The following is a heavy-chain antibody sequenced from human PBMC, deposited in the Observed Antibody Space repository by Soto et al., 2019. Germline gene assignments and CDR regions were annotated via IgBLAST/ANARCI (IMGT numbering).Heavy chain of an antibody. CDR2: IIPILGIA. CDR1: GGTFSSYT. V-gene: IGHV1-69*02. D-gene: IGHD6-6*01. J-gene: IGHJ5*02. CDR3: ARGGEQLVPGWFDP. Sequence: SVKVSCKASGGTFSSYTISWVRQAPGQGLEWMGRIIPILGIANYAQKFQGRVTITADKSTSTAYMELSSLRSEDTAVYYCARGGEQLVPGWFDPWGQGTLVTVSS.